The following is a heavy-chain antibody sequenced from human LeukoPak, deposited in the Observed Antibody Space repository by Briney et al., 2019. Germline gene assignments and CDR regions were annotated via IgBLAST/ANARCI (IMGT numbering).Heavy chain of an antibody. CDR3: ARHMAHDYGDPYDAFDI. V-gene: IGHV4-30-2*01. CDR2: IYHSGST. D-gene: IGHD4-17*01. J-gene: IGHJ3*02. Sequence: SETLSLTCTVSGGSISSGGYYWSWIRQPPGKGLEWIGYIYHSGSTYYNPSLKSRVTISVDRSKNQFSLKLSSVTAADTAVYYCARHMAHDYGDPYDAFDIWGQGTMVTVSS. CDR1: GGSISSGGYY.